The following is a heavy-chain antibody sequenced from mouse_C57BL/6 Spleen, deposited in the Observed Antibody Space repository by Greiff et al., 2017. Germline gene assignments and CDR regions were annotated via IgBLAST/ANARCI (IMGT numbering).Heavy chain of an antibody. V-gene: IGHV1-26*01. CDR2: INPNNGGT. Sequence: EVQLQQSGPELVKPGASVKISCKASGYTFTDYYMNWVKQSHGKSLEWIGDINPNNGGTSYNQKFKGKATLTVDKSSSTAYMELRSLTSEDSAVYYCARPSLGILDGYSYAMDYWGQGTSVTVSS. D-gene: IGHD2-3*01. CDR1: GYTFTDYY. CDR3: ARPSLGILDGYSYAMDY. J-gene: IGHJ4*01.